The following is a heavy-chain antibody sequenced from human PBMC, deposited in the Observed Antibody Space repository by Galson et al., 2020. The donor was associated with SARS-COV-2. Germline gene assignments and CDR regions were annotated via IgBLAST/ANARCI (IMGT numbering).Heavy chain of an antibody. CDR3: ARGARVRGVMVYYYYYGMDV. D-gene: IGHD3-10*01. CDR2: IGTAGDT. Sequence: GESLKISCAASGFTFSSYDMHWVRQATGKGLEWVSAIGTAGDTNYPGPVKGRFTISRENAKNSLYLQMNSLRAGDKAVYYCARGARVRGVMVYYYYYGMDVWGQGTTGTVSS. V-gene: IGHV3-13*01. J-gene: IGHJ6*02. CDR1: GFTFSSYD.